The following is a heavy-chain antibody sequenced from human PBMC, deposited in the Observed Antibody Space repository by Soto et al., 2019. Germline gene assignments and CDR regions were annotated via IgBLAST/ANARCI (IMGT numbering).Heavy chain of an antibody. J-gene: IGHJ4*02. V-gene: IGHV3-23*01. CDR1: GFTFNNYA. CDR2: ISSSGYST. CDR3: AKGSVVVAAKFDS. Sequence: EVHLLESGGDLVQPGVSRRLSCAASGFTFNNYAMSWVRQAPGKGLEWVSAISSSGYSTYYADSVKGRFTISRDKSKNTVYLQLNNLRAEDTALYYCAKGSVVVAAKFDSCGQGTLVTVSS. D-gene: IGHD2-21*02.